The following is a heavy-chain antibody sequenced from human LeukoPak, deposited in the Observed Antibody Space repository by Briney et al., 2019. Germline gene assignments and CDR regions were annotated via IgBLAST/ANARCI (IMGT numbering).Heavy chain of an antibody. CDR1: GFNFNTYA. J-gene: IGHJ4*02. CDR3: AKDGGSGSGGSSDY. CDR2: MPYAGSNK. V-gene: IGHV3-30*04. Sequence: PGRSLRLSCAASGFNFNTYAMHWVRQAPGKGLEWVAVMPYAGSNKYHADSVKGRFTISRDNSKNTLFLHMNSLRPDDTAVYYCAKDGGSGSGGSSDYWGQGTLVTVSS. D-gene: IGHD2-15*01.